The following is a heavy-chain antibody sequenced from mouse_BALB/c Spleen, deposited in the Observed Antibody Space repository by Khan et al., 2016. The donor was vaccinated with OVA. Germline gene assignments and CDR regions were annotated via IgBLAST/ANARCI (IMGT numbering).Heavy chain of an antibody. CDR2: ISTYYGDA. V-gene: IGHV1S137*01. CDR1: GYTFTDFT. J-gene: IGHJ3*01. CDR3: TRGGGGNRFAY. Sequence: QVQLQQPGAELVRPGVSVKISCKGSGYTFTDFTLHWVKQSHAMSLEWIGVISTYYGDATYNQRFKDKATMTVDKSSSTAYMELARLTSEDSAIXLCTRGGGGNRFAYWGQGTLVTVSA.